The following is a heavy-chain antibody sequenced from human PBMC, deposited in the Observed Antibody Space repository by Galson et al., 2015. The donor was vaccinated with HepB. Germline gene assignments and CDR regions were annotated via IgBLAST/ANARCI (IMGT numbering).Heavy chain of an antibody. J-gene: IGHJ5*02. CDR3: ARGVRRLRLGDLSLNWFDP. D-gene: IGHD3-16*02. CDR1: AGSLSGYY. Sequence: SETLSLTCAVYAGSLSGYYWNWIRQPPGKGLEWIGEINHSGSTNYPPSLKSRVTISIDTSNDRFSLKLSSVTAADTAVYYCARGVRRLRLGDLSLNWFDPWGQGTLVTVSS. CDR2: INHSGST. V-gene: IGHV4-34*01.